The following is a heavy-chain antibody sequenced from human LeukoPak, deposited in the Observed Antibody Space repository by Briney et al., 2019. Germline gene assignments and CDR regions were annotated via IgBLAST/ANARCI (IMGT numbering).Heavy chain of an antibody. CDR3: ARQVRHYYDSSGYQFDY. Sequence: SETLSLTCTASGGSISSSSYYWGWIRQPPGKGLEWIGSIYYSGSTYYNPSLKSRVTISVDTSKNQFSLKLSSVTAADTAVYYCARQVRHYYDSSGYQFDYWGRGTLVTVSS. D-gene: IGHD3-22*01. J-gene: IGHJ4*02. CDR1: GGSISSSSYY. V-gene: IGHV4-39*01. CDR2: IYYSGST.